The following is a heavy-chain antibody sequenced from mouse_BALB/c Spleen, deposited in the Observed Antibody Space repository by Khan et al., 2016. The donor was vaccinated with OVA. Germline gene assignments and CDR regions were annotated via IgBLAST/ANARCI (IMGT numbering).Heavy chain of an antibody. CDR3: SRHVHCGSFYFDF. V-gene: IGHV9-1*02. Sequence: QIQLVQSGPELRKPGETVKISCQTSGYTFTDFRVNWVKQAPGMGLKWMGCINTFTGEPTYGDDFKGRFAFSLETSASTAYLQINNLKNEDMAAYFCSRHVHCGSFYFDFWGQGTTLTVSS. CDR1: GYTFTDFR. J-gene: IGHJ2*01. D-gene: IGHD3-1*01. CDR2: INTFTGEP.